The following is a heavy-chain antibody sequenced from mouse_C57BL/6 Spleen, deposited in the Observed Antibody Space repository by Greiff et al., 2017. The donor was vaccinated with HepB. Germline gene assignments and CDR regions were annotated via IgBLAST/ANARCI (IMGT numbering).Heavy chain of an antibody. D-gene: IGHD2-1*01. Sequence: VQLKESGAELVRPGASVKLSCTASGFNIKDYYMHWVKQRPEQGLEWIGRIDPEDGDTEYAPKFQGKATMTADTSSNTAYLQLSSLTSEDTAVYYCTIYYGNYVNYAMDYWGQGTSVTVSS. J-gene: IGHJ4*01. CDR2: IDPEDGDT. V-gene: IGHV14-1*01. CDR1: GFNIKDYY. CDR3: TIYYGNYVNYAMDY.